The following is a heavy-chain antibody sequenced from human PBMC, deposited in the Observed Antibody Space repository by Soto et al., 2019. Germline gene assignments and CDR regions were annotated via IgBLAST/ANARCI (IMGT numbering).Heavy chain of an antibody. Sequence: GGSLKISCKGSGYSFTSYWISWVRQMPGKGLEWMGRIDPSDSYTNYSPSFQGHVTISADKSISTAYVQWSSLKASDTAIYYCTKQAYSSTWYLQGDRYSYYGMDVWGQGTTVTASS. CDR1: GYSFTSYW. D-gene: IGHD6-13*01. J-gene: IGHJ6*02. CDR2: IDPSDSYT. V-gene: IGHV5-10-1*01. CDR3: TKQAYSSTWYLQGDRYSYYGMDV.